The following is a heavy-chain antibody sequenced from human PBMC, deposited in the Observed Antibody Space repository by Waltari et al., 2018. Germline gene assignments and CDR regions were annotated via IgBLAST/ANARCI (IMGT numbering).Heavy chain of an antibody. J-gene: IGHJ4*02. Sequence: QVQLQESGTGLVKPSQTLSLTCTVSGGSISSGSYYWSWIRQPAGKGLEWIGRIYTSGSTNYNPSLKSRVTISVDTSKNQFSLKLSSVTAADTAVYYCARADQNTMVRGVRGYFDYWGQGTLVTVSS. CDR1: GGSISSGSYY. V-gene: IGHV4-61*02. CDR3: ARADQNTMVRGVRGYFDY. D-gene: IGHD3-10*01. CDR2: IYTSGST.